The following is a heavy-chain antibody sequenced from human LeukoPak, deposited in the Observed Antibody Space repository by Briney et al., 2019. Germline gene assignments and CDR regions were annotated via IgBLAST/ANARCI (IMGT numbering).Heavy chain of an antibody. CDR1: GFTFSSYW. CDR3: ARDQRVYGSGSYGSFDY. Sequence: GGSLRLSCAASGFTFSSYWMHWVRQAPGKGLVWVSRINTDGSSTNYADSVKGRFTISRDNSKNTLYLQMGSLRAEDMAVYYCARDQRVYGSGSYGSFDYWGQGTLVTVSS. D-gene: IGHD3-10*01. J-gene: IGHJ4*02. V-gene: IGHV3-74*01. CDR2: INTDGSST.